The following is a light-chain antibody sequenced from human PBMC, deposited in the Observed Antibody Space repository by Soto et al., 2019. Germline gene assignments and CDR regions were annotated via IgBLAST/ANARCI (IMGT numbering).Light chain of an antibody. J-gene: IGKJ4*01. CDR1: QTVNNW. Sequence: DIQITQSPSSVSASVGDRITITCRASQTVNNWLSWYQQKPGKAPKNLIYAAISLQSGVPSRFSGSGSGTDFTLTISSLQPEDFATYFCQQTNSFPLTFGGGTNVDI. V-gene: IGKV1-12*01. CDR2: AAI. CDR3: QQTNSFPLT.